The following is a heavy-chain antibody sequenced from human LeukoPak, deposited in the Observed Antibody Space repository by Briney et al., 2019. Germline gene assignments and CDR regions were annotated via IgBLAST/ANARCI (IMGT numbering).Heavy chain of an antibody. CDR3: ATSPTSDSPGY. Sequence: SVQVSCKASGYTFTSYGISWVRQAPGQGLEWMGGIIPILGTANYAQKFQGRVTITADESTSTAYMELSSLRSEDTAVYYCATSPTSDSPGYWGQGTPVTVSS. CDR2: IIPILGTA. J-gene: IGHJ4*02. V-gene: IGHV1-69*13. CDR1: GYTFTSYG. D-gene: IGHD2-21*02.